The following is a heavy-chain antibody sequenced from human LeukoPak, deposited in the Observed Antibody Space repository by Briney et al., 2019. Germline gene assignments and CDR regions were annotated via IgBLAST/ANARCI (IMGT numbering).Heavy chain of an antibody. J-gene: IGHJ5*02. CDR2: INHSGST. CDR1: GGSFSGYY. V-gene: IGHV4-34*01. CDR3: ARSKVPATGNWFDP. Sequence: PSETLSLTCAVYGGSFSGYYWSWIRQPPGKGLEWIGEINHSGSTNYNPSLKSRVTISVDTSKSQFFLKLSSVTAADTAVYYCARSKVPATGNWFDPWGQGTLVTVSS. D-gene: IGHD2-21*02.